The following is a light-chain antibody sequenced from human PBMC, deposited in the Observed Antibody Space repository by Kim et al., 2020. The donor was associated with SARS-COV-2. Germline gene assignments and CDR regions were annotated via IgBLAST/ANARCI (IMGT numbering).Light chain of an antibody. J-gene: IGLJ2*01. Sequence: LGQKISRPCQGDNIGSYYANWYQQEPGQAPVLVIYGKNNRPAGVPDRFSGSSSGNTASLTITGAQAEDEADYYCNSRDSSRNHVVFGGGTKLTVL. CDR2: GKN. V-gene: IGLV3-19*01. CDR3: NSRDSSRNHVV. CDR1: NIGSYY.